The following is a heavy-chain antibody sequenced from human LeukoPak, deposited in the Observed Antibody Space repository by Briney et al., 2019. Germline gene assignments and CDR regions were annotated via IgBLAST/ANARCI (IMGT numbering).Heavy chain of an antibody. J-gene: IGHJ4*02. CDR1: GFTFYTYG. V-gene: IGHV3-33*01. CDR3: ARGEGHNSGYYVN. Sequence: PGRSLRLSCAASGFTFYTYGMHWVRQAPGKGLEWVAVIWYDGSRKYYADSVKGRFTISRDNSKSTLYLQLNSLRAEDTAVYYCARGEGHNSGYYVNWGQGTLVTVSS. D-gene: IGHD3-22*01. CDR2: IWYDGSRK.